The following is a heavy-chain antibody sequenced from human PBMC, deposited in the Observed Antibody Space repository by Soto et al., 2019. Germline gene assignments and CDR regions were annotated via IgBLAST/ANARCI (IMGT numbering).Heavy chain of an antibody. CDR2: ISYDGSNK. D-gene: IGHD6-13*01. CDR3: AKAWYSSSWSYYYYYGMDV. V-gene: IGHV3-30*18. CDR1: GFTFSSYG. Sequence: QPGGSLRLSCAASGFTFSSYGMHWVRQAPGKGLEWVAVISYDGSNKYYVDSVKGRFTISRDNSKNTLYLQMNSLRAEDTAVYYCAKAWYSSSWSYYYYYGMDVWGQGTTVTVSS. J-gene: IGHJ6*02.